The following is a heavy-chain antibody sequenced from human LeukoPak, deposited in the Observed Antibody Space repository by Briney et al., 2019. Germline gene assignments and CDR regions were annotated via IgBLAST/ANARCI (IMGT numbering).Heavy chain of an antibody. V-gene: IGHV4-39*01. Sequence: SETLSLTCSLSGGSISRSNYYCGWIRRPPGKGLEWIGSIYYSGSTYYNPSLKSRVTISVDTSMNQFSLKLSSVTAADTAVYYCARHDSDSRLDPWGQGTLVTVSS. CDR3: ARHDSDSRLDP. CDR2: IYYSGST. D-gene: IGHD2-15*01. J-gene: IGHJ5*02. CDR1: GGSISRSNYY.